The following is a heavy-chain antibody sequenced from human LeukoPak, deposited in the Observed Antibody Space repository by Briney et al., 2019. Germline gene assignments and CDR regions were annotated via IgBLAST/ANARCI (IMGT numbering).Heavy chain of an antibody. D-gene: IGHD2-2*02. Sequence: PSETLSLTCAVYGGSFSGYYWSWIRQPPGKGLEWIGEINHSGSTNYNPSLKSRVTISVDTSKNQFSLKLSPVTAADTAVYYCARGRGKLLLGYCSSTSCHIAGGSRFDYWGQGTLVTVSS. CDR2: INHSGST. CDR1: GGSFSGYY. CDR3: ARGRGKLLLGYCSSTSCHIAGGSRFDY. J-gene: IGHJ4*02. V-gene: IGHV4-34*01.